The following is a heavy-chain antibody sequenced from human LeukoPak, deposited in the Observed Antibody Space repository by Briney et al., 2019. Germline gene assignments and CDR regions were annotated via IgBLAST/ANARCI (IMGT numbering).Heavy chain of an antibody. CDR3: ARAPRIAAFDY. V-gene: IGHV4-59*01. J-gene: IGHJ4*02. D-gene: IGHD6-6*01. CDR2: IYYSGST. Sequence: ASETLSLTCTVSGGSISSYYRSWIRQPPGKGLEWIGYIYYSGSTNYNPSLKSRVTISVDTSKNQFSLKLSSVPAADTAVYYCARAPRIAAFDYWGQGTLVTVSS. CDR1: GGSISSYY.